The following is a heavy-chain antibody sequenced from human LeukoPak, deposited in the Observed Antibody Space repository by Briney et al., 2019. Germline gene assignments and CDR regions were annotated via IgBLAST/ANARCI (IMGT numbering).Heavy chain of an antibody. CDR3: ARDKDYRFDY. CDR1: GFTFSSSG. CDR2: IWYDGGKK. J-gene: IGHJ4*02. Sequence: SGGSLRLSCAASGFTFSSSGMHWVRRAPGKGLEWVAVIWYDGGKKYYADSVKGRFTISRDNSKNTLYLQMNSVRAEDTAVYYCARDKDYRFDYWGQGTLVTVSS. V-gene: IGHV3-33*01. D-gene: IGHD4-11*01.